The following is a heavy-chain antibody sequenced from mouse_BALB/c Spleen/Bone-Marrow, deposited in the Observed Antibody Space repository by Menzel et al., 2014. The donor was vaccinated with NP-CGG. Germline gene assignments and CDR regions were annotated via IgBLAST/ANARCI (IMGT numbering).Heavy chain of an antibody. Sequence: EVKLMESGGGLVKPGGSLKLSCAASGFTFSDYYMYWVRQTPEKRPEWVATISDGGSYTYYPDSVKGRFTISRDNAKNNLYLQMSSLKSEDTAMYYCAREMAMDYWGQGTSVTVSS. CDR2: ISDGGSYT. V-gene: IGHV5-4*02. J-gene: IGHJ4*01. CDR1: GFTFSDYY. CDR3: AREMAMDY.